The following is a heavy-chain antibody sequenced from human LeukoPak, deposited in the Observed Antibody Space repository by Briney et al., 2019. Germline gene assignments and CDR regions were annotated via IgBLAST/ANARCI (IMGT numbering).Heavy chain of an antibody. Sequence: SVKVSCKASGGTFSSYAISWVRQAPGQGLEWMGRIIPIFGTANYAQKFQGRVTITTDESTSTAYMELSSLRSEDTAVYYCARDTGGSGSYSLYNWFDPWGQGTLVTVSS. J-gene: IGHJ5*02. V-gene: IGHV1-69*05. D-gene: IGHD3-10*01. CDR1: GGTFSSYA. CDR2: IIPIFGTA. CDR3: ARDTGGSGSYSLYNWFDP.